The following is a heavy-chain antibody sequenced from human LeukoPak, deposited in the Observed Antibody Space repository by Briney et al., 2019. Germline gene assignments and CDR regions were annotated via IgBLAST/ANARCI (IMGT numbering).Heavy chain of an antibody. J-gene: IGHJ4*02. Sequence: AGGSLRLSCAASGLTFSSYAMSWVRQAPGKGLEAPGKGLEWVSTISASGHATYYPDSVRGRFTISRDNSKRTLHLQMDSLRAEDSALYYCAKWPEGATPKFHHWGQGTLVTVSS. D-gene: IGHD1-26*01. CDR2: ISASGHAT. CDR3: AKWPEGATPKFHH. CDR1: GLTFSSYA. V-gene: IGHV3-23*01.